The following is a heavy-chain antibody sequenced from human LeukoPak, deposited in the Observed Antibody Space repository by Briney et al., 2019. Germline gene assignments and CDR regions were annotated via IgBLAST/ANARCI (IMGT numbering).Heavy chain of an antibody. CDR2: IRSKGYGGTP. CDR1: GFTFGDYA. D-gene: IGHD2-15*01. J-gene: IGHJ4*02. CDR3: TKDQTPYN. Sequence: PGRSLRLSCTASGFTFGDYAMTWVRPAPGKGLEWVGFIRSKGYGGTPEYAASVKDRFTISRDDSKSIAYLQMNSLKTEDTAVYYCTKDQTPYNWGQGTLVTVSS. V-gene: IGHV3-49*04.